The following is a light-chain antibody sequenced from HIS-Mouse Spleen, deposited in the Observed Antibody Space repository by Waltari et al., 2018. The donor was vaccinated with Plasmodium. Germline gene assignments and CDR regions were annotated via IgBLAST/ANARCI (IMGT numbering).Light chain of an antibody. CDR2: EGS. Sequence: QSALTQPASVSGSPGQSITISCTGTSSDVGSYNLVSWYQKHQAKAPKLMIYEGSKRPSGVSNRFSGSKSGNTASLTISGLQAEDEADYYCCSYAGSSTWVFGGGTKLTVL. V-gene: IGLV2-23*01. CDR3: CSYAGSSTWV. CDR1: SSDVGSYNL. J-gene: IGLJ3*02.